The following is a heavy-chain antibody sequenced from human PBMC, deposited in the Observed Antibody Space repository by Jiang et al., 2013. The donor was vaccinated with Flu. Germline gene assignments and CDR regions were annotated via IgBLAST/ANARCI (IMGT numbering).Heavy chain of an antibody. J-gene: IGHJ6*02. CDR3: ARDYGSGSYYTYYYYYGMDV. V-gene: IGHV1-18*04. Sequence: SGAEVKKPGASVKVSCKASGYTFTSYGISWVRQAPGQGLEWMGWISAYNGNTNYAQKLQGRVTMTTDTSTSTAYMELRSLRSDDTAVYYCARDYGSGSYYTYYYYYGMDVWGQGTTVTVSS. CDR1: GYTFTSYG. CDR2: ISAYNGNT. D-gene: IGHD3-10*01.